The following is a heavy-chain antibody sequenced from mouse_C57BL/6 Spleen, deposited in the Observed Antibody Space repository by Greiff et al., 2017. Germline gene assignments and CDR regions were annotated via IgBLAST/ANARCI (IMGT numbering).Heavy chain of an antibody. D-gene: IGHD2-4*01. J-gene: IGHJ2*01. V-gene: IGHV1-15*01. CDR1: GYTFTDYE. CDR3: TREGAYDYDESLDY. CDR2: IDPETGGT. Sequence: VKLMESGAELVRPGASVTLSCKASGYTFTDYEMHWVKQTPVHGLEWIGAIDPETGGTAYNQKFKGKAILTADKSSSTAYMELRSLTSEDSAVYYCTREGAYDYDESLDYWGQGTTRTVSS.